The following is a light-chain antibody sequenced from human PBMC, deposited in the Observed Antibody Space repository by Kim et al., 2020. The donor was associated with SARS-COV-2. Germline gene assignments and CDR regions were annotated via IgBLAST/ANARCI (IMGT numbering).Light chain of an antibody. Sequence: VALGQTVRITCRGDSLRSYYATWYQQKPGQAPILVIYGKNNRPSGIPDRFSGSSSGNTASLTITGTQADDEADYYCNSRDSSDPVVFGGGTKLTVL. J-gene: IGLJ2*01. CDR3: NSRDSSDPVV. CDR2: GKN. V-gene: IGLV3-19*01. CDR1: SLRSYY.